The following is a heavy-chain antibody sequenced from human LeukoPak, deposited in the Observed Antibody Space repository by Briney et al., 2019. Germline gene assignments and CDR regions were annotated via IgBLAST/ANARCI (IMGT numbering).Heavy chain of an antibody. CDR3: ARAPQLLLAYYYMDV. Sequence: PSETLSLTCTVSGGSISSYYWSWIRQPPGKGLEWIGYIYYSGSTNYNPSLKSRDTISVDTSKNQFSLKLSSVTAADTAVYYCARAPQLLLAYYYMDVWGKGTTVTVSS. CDR2: IYYSGST. J-gene: IGHJ6*03. CDR1: GGSISSYY. D-gene: IGHD2-2*01. V-gene: IGHV4-59*01.